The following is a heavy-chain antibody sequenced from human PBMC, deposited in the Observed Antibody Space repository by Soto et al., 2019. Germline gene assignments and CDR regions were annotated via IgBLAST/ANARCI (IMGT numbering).Heavy chain of an antibody. D-gene: IGHD6-19*01. CDR2: IHYSGST. Sequence: SETLSLTCTVSGGSISIGTDYWGWIRQPPGKGLEWIGNIHYSGSTYYNPSLKSRLNISVDTSKNQFSLKLSSVTAADTAMYYCAIRGASQWLKFWGQGTLVTVSS. V-gene: IGHV4-39*01. CDR3: AIRGASQWLKF. J-gene: IGHJ4*02. CDR1: GGSISIGTDY.